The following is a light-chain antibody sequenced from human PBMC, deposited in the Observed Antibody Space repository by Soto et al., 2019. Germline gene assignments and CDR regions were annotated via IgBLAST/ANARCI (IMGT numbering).Light chain of an antibody. J-gene: IGKJ4*01. CDR2: DAS. Sequence: DIQMTQSPSTLSASVGDRVTITCRASQSISSWLAWYQQKPGKAPKLLIYDASSLESGVPSRFSGSGSGPEFTLTVSSLHSEDSATYYCQQYNSYSPESTFGGGTTVEIK. CDR3: QQYNSYSPEST. CDR1: QSISSW. V-gene: IGKV1-5*01.